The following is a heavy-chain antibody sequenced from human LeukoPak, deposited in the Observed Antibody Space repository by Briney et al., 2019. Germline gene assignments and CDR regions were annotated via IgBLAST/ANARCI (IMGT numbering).Heavy chain of an antibody. CDR1: GFTFTTYS. CDR3: ARPDYDFWSGSPGGHYMDV. CDR2: ISSSSRHV. J-gene: IGHJ6*03. V-gene: IGHV3-21*01. D-gene: IGHD3-3*01. Sequence: GGSLRLSCAASGFTFTTYSMTWVRQAPGKGPEWVSSISSSSRHVYYADSVRGRFTISRDNAKNSLYLQMDRLRAEDTAVYYCARPDYDFWSGSPGGHYMDVWGKGTTVTVSS.